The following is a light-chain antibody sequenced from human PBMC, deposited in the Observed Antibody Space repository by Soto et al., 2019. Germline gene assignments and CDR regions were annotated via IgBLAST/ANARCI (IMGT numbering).Light chain of an antibody. Sequence: EVVLTQSPATLSLSPGARATLSCRASENVRTFVDWYQQKPGQAPRLLIYGASNRATGIPARFSGSGSGTDFTLTISNLEPEDFAVYYCQQHSHWPPWTFGQGTKVDIK. CDR3: QQHSHWPPWT. CDR2: GAS. J-gene: IGKJ1*01. V-gene: IGKV3-11*01. CDR1: ENVRTF.